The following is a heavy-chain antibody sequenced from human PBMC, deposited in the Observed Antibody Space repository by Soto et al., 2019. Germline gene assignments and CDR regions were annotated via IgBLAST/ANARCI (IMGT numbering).Heavy chain of an antibody. CDR2: ISYDGSNK. Sequence: GGSLRLSCAASGFTFSSYGMHWVRQAPGKGLEWVAVISYDGSNKYYADSVKGRFTISRDNSKNTLYLQMNSLRAEDTAVYYCAKEGGTGYSSSWYNNWFDPWGQGTLVTVSS. CDR1: GFTFSSYG. J-gene: IGHJ5*02. V-gene: IGHV3-30*18. CDR3: AKEGGTGYSSSWYNNWFDP. D-gene: IGHD6-13*01.